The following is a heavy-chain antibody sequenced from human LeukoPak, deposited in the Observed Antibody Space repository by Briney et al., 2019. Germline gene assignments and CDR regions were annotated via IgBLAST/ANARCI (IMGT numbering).Heavy chain of an antibody. CDR1: GGTSTNYP. D-gene: IGHD4-11*01. J-gene: IGHJ3*02. V-gene: IGHV1-69*13. CDR2: IIPLFGTT. Sequence: ASVKVSCKVSGGTSTNYPINWVRQAPGQGLEWMGEIIPLFGTTNFAQKFQGRITISADESTSTAYMELSSLRSEDTAVYYCVRIDYSNAFDIWGQGTMVTVSS. CDR3: VRIDYSNAFDI.